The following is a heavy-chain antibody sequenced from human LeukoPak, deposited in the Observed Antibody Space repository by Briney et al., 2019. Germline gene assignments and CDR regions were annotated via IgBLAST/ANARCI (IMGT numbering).Heavy chain of an antibody. CDR2: INHSGST. D-gene: IGHD1-14*01. J-gene: IGHJ4*02. CDR3: ASGGGELEPLDY. CDR1: GGSFSGYY. Sequence: PSETLSLTCAVYGGSFSGYYWNWIRQPPGKGLEWIGEINHSGSTNYNPSLKSRVTISVDTSKNQFSLKLSSVTAADTAVYYCASGGGELEPLDYWGQGTLVTVSS. V-gene: IGHV4-34*01.